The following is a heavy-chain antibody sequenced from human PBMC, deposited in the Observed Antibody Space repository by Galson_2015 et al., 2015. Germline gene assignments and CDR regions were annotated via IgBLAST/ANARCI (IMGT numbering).Heavy chain of an antibody. Sequence: SETLSLTCTVSGDSLISSTSYWDWIRQPPGKGLEWIGSVFYSGSTYYNPSFKSRVTISVDTSKNQFALKLSSVTAADTAVYYCARQNRYSNYNNWFDPWGQGTLVTVSS. CDR3: ARQNRYSNYNNWFDP. J-gene: IGHJ5*02. D-gene: IGHD4-11*01. CDR2: VFYSGST. CDR1: GDSLISSTSY. V-gene: IGHV4-39*01.